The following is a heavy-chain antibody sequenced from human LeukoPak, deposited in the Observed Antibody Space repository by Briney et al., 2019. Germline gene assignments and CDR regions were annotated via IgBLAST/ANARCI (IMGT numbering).Heavy chain of an antibody. D-gene: IGHD6-13*01. V-gene: IGHV4-4*07. CDR1: GCSISSYY. J-gene: IGHJ4*02. CDR2: IHTRGST. Sequence: SGTLSLTCTVSGCSISSYYWNWIRQPAGKGLEWVWLIHTRGSTNYNPSLKSRGTISVYKSKNPFSLNMNTVTAVDTAVYYFARETSIGADGTTLDFEYWGQGTMVTVSS. CDR3: ARETSIGADGTTLDFEY.